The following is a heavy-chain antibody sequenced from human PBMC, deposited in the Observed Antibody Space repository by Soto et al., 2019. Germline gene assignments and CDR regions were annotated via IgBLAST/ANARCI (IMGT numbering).Heavy chain of an antibody. D-gene: IGHD6-13*01. V-gene: IGHV4-31*03. CDR3: ADDPRPLVQGGYYYYGMDV. J-gene: IGHJ6*02. CDR1: GGSISSGGYY. Sequence: QVQLQESGPGLVKPSQTLSLTCTVSGGSISSGGYYWSWIRQHPGKGLEWIGYIHYSGSTYYNPYLTERVNSPVDTSNNQFSLKLSPVTAADTAVYYCADDPRPLVQGGYYYYGMDVWGQGTTVTVSS. CDR2: IHYSGST.